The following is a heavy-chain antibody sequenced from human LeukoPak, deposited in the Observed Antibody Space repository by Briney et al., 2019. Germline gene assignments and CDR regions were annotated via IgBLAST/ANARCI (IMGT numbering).Heavy chain of an antibody. V-gene: IGHV4-4*07. Sequence: PSETLSLSCTVSGFSISSYYWSWIRQPAGKGLEWIGRFYISGSTNYNPSLKSRVTMSVDTSKNQFSLRLNSVTAADTAVYYCARDFLLQSEGLFDYWGQGTLVTVSS. CDR3: ARDFLLQSEGLFDY. D-gene: IGHD4-11*01. CDR1: GFSISSYY. CDR2: FYISGST. J-gene: IGHJ4*02.